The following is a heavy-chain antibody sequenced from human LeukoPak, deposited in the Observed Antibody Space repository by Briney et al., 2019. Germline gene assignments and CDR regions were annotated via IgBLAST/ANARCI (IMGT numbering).Heavy chain of an antibody. J-gene: IGHJ4*02. CDR2: IYYNGST. CDR3: ARDLTPYGDYNY. Sequence: PSETLSLTCAVSGGSINNYYWSWIRQPPGRGLEWIGYIYYNGSTNYNPSLKSRVTLSVDKSKNQFSLKLSSVTAADTAVYYCARDLTPYGDYNYWGQGTLVTVSS. CDR1: GGSINNYY. D-gene: IGHD4-17*01. V-gene: IGHV4-59*12.